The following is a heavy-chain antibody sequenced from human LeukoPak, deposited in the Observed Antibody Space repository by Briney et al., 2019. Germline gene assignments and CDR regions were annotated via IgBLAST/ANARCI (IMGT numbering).Heavy chain of an antibody. Sequence: PSETLSLTCTVSGGSISSGSYYWSWIRQPAGKGLEWIGRIYTSGSTNYNPSLKSRVTISVDTSKNQFSLKLSSVTAADTAVYYCARARERQWLVQRTEYYFDYWGQGTLVTVSS. CDR2: IYTSGST. V-gene: IGHV4-61*02. CDR1: GGSISSGSYY. CDR3: ARARERQWLVQRTEYYFDY. D-gene: IGHD6-19*01. J-gene: IGHJ4*02.